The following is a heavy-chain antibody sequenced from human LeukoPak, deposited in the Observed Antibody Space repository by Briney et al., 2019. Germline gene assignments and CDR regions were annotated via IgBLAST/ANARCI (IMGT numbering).Heavy chain of an antibody. J-gene: IGHJ3*02. D-gene: IGHD4-17*01. CDR3: ASMTTVTLDDAFDI. CDR2: IWYDGSKS. CDR1: EFIFSSYG. V-gene: IGHV3-33*01. Sequence: GGSLRLSCAASEFIFSSYGMHWVRQAPGKGLEWVALIWYDGSKSHHADSVKGRFTISRDNSKNTLYLQMNSLRAEDTAVYYCASMTTVTLDDAFDIWGQGTMVTVPS.